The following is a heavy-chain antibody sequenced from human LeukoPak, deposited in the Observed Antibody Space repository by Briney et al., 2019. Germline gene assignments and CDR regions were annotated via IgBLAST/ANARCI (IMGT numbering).Heavy chain of an antibody. V-gene: IGHV1-69*13. CDR1: GGTFSSYA. J-gene: IGHJ3*02. CDR3: ARAGMTTVRSGAFDI. CDR2: IIPIFGTA. D-gene: IGHD4-11*01. Sequence: SVKVSCKASGGTFSSYAISWVRQAPGQGLEWMGGIIPIFGTANYAQKFQGRVTITADESTSTAYMELSSLRSEDTAVYYCARAGMTTVRSGAFDIWGQGTMVTVSS.